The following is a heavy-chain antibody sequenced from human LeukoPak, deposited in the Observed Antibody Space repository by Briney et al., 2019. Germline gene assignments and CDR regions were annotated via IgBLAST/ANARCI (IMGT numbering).Heavy chain of an antibody. Sequence: GESLKISCKASGYTFSTYWIAWVRQMPGKGLEWMGTIYPSDSETRYSPSFQGQVTISVDKSITTAYLQWRSLKASDTATYYCARRRAATTIYHYSMDFWGHGTTVIVSS. CDR2: IYPSDSET. CDR1: GYTFSTYW. CDR3: ARRRAATTIYHYSMDF. D-gene: IGHD5/OR15-5a*01. V-gene: IGHV5-51*01. J-gene: IGHJ6*02.